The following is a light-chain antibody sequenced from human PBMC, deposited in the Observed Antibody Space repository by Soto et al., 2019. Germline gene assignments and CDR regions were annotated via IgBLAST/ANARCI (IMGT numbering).Light chain of an antibody. CDR2: GAS. J-gene: IGKJ1*01. V-gene: IGKV3-20*01. CDR3: QQYDRSRT. CDR1: QSVSSSY. Sequence: EIVLTQSPGTLSLSPGERATLSCRASQSVSSSYLAWYQQKPGQSPRLLIYGASSRATGIPDRFSGSGSGTDFTLTISRLEPEDFAVYYCQQYDRSRTFGQGTRWIS.